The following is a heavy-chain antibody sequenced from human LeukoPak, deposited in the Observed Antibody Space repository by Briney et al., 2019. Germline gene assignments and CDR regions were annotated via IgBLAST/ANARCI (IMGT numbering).Heavy chain of an antibody. V-gene: IGHV3-7*03. D-gene: IGHD6-13*01. CDR1: GFPFNAYW. CDR2: IRQDGDTK. CDR3: ARSLPYGTTWYGRSDF. Sequence: GGSLRLSCAASGFPFNAYWMTWVRQAPGKGLEWVANIRQDGDTKYYVDSVKGRFTISRDNAMNSLYLQMNSLRAEDTAIYYRARSLPYGTTWYGRSDFWGQGTLVTVSS. J-gene: IGHJ4*02.